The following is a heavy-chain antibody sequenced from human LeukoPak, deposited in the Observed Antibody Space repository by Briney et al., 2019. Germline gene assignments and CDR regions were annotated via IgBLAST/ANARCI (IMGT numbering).Heavy chain of an antibody. V-gene: IGHV4-38-2*02. CDR1: GYSISSGYY. D-gene: IGHD4-17*01. CDR2: IYHSGST. CDR3: ARGGVTTVSRLPYNWFDP. Sequence: SETLSLTCTVSGYSISSGYYWGWIRQPPGKGLEWIGSIYHSGSTYYNPSLKSRVTISVDTSKNQFSLKLSSVTAADTAVYYCARGGVTTVSRLPYNWFDPWGQGTLVTVSS. J-gene: IGHJ5*02.